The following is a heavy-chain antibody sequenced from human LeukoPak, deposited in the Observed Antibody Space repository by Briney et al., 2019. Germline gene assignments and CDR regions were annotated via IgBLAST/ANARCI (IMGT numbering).Heavy chain of an antibody. CDR1: GFTFSSYD. D-gene: IGHD1-26*01. V-gene: IGHV3-13*01. CDR2: IGTAGDT. CDR3: ARGIVGAISYYFDY. Sequence: PGGSLRLSCAASGFTFSSYDMHWVRQATGKGREWVSAIGTAGDTYYPGSVKGRFTISRENAKNSLYLQMNSLRAGDTAVYYCARGIVGAISYYFDYWGQGTLVTVSS. J-gene: IGHJ4*02.